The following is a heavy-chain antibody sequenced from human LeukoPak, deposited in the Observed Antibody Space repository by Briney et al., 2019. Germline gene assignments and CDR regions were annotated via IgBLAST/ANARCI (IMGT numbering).Heavy chain of an antibody. V-gene: IGHV4-4*09. CDR1: GASIGSYY. D-gene: IGHD5-18*01. CDR3: AGVDTAMIGGDYYYGMDV. J-gene: IGHJ6*02. Sequence: PSETLSLTCTVSGASIGSYYWNWIRQPPGKGLEWIASIYLSGRVYYNTSLRSRVSISIDTSRHQISLHLTSVTAADTAVYYCAGVDTAMIGGDYYYGMDVWGQGTTVTVSS. CDR2: IYLSGRV.